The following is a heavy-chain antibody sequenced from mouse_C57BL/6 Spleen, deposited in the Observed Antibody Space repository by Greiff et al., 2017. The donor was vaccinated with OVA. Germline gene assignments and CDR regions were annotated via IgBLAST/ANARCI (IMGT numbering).Heavy chain of an antibody. CDR1: GYTFTSYW. Sequence: QVQLKQPGAELVKPGASVKLSCKASGYTFTSYWMHWVKQRPGRGLEWIGRIDPNSGGTKYNEKFKSKATLTVDKPSSTAYMQLSSLTSEDSAVYDCARSYYGSSYWYFDVWGTGTTVTVSS. CDR3: ARSYYGSSYWYFDV. J-gene: IGHJ1*03. V-gene: IGHV1-72*01. CDR2: IDPNSGGT. D-gene: IGHD1-1*01.